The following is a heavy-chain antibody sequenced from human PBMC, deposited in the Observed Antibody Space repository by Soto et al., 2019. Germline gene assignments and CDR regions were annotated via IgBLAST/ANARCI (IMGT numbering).Heavy chain of an antibody. CDR2: INHSGST. Sequence: XETLSLTCAVYGGSFSGYYWVWIRQSPGKGLEWIGEINHSGSTNYNPSLKSRVTISVDTSKNQFYLKLSSVTAADTAVYYCARETRGVQLWFRTDYWGQGTLVIVPS. V-gene: IGHV4-34*01. CDR3: ARETRGVQLWFRTDY. J-gene: IGHJ4*02. D-gene: IGHD5-18*01. CDR1: GGSFSGYY.